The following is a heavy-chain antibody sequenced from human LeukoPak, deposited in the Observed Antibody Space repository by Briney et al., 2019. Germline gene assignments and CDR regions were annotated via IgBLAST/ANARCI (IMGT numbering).Heavy chain of an antibody. Sequence: ASVKVSCKGSGYTFTGYYIHWVRQAPGQGLEWMGFINTKSGGTNYAQSFQGRVTMTRDTSITTVYMELSGLRSDDTAVYYCARDPNYSNDHSDYWGQGTLVIVSS. J-gene: IGHJ4*02. CDR3: ARDPNYSNDHSDY. CDR1: GYTFTGYY. V-gene: IGHV1-2*02. D-gene: IGHD4-11*01. CDR2: INTKSGGT.